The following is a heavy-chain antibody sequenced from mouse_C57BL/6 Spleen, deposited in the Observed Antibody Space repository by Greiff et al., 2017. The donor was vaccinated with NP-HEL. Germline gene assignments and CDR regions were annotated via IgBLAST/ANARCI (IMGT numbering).Heavy chain of an antibody. CDR3: ARSSQLFYFDY. CDR2: IHPNSGST. Sequence: QVQLQQPGAELVKPGASVKLSCKASGYTFTSYWMHWVKQRPGQGLEWIGMIHPNSGSTNYNEKFKSKATLTVDKSSSTAYMQLSSLTSEDSAVYYCARSSQLFYFDYWGQGTTLTVSS. J-gene: IGHJ2*01. CDR1: GYTFTSYW. D-gene: IGHD4-1*02. V-gene: IGHV1-64*01.